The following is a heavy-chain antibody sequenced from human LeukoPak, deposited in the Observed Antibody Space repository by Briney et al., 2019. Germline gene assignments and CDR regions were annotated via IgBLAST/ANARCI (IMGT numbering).Heavy chain of an antibody. CDR1: GYTLTELS. Sequence: ASVKVSCKVSGYTLTELSMHWVRHAPGKGLEWMGGFDPEDGETVYAQKFQGRVTMTEDTSTDTAYMELSSLRSEDTAVYYCATRMVRGVNYYYGMDVWGQGTTVTVSS. CDR3: ATRMVRGVNYYYGMDV. V-gene: IGHV1-24*01. J-gene: IGHJ6*02. CDR2: FDPEDGET. D-gene: IGHD3-10*01.